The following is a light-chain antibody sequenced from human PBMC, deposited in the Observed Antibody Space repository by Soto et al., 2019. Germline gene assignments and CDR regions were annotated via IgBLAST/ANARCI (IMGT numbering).Light chain of an antibody. Sequence: EVVLTQSPATLSLSPGERATLSCRASQSVSSYLGWYQQKPGQAPRLLIYDASNRATGIPARFSGSGSGTDFTFTISSLEPEDFAVYYCQHRSSWPLTFGGGTKVEIK. CDR2: DAS. V-gene: IGKV3-11*01. J-gene: IGKJ4*01. CDR1: QSVSSY. CDR3: QHRSSWPLT.